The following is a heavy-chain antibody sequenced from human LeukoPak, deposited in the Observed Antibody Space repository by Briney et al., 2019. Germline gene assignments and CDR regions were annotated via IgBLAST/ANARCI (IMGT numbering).Heavy chain of an antibody. CDR1: GYTFTSYY. D-gene: IGHD3-22*01. CDR3: AREASITMIVVVITTEYYFDY. Sequence: VASVKVSCKASGYTFTSYYMHWVRQAPGQGLEWMGIINPSGGSTSYAQKFQGRVTMTRDTSTSTVYMELSSLRSEDTAVYYCAREASITMIVVVITTEYYFDYWGQGTLVTVSS. J-gene: IGHJ4*02. CDR2: INPSGGST. V-gene: IGHV1-46*01.